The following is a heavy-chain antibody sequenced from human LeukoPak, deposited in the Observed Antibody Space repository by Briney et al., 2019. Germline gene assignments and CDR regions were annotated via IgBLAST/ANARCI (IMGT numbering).Heavy chain of an antibody. D-gene: IGHD2-15*01. CDR3: ARVVASTSIDS. Sequence: TSETLSLTCSVTGGSISSYYWSWIRQPPGKGLEWIGSIFHSGSVFYNPSLRSRVTLSIEPSKNRFSLELTSVTAADTAIYYCARVVASTSIDSWGQGTLVTVSS. CDR1: GGSISSYY. J-gene: IGHJ4*02. V-gene: IGHV4-59*08. CDR2: IFHSGSV.